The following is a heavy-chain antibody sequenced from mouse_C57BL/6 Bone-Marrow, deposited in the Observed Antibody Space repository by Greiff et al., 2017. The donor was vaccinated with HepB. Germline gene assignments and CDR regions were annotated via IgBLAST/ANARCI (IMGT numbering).Heavy chain of an antibody. CDR3: ARVRYDGYSFGD. Sequence: EVMLVESGGGLVKPGGSLKLSCAASGFTFSSYAMSWVRQTPEKRLEWVATISDGGSYTYYPDNVKGRFTISRDNAKNNLYLQMSHLKSEDTAMYYCARVRYDGYSFGDWGQGTTLTVSS. CDR1: GFTFSSYA. CDR2: ISDGGSYT. J-gene: IGHJ2*01. V-gene: IGHV5-4*03. D-gene: IGHD2-3*01.